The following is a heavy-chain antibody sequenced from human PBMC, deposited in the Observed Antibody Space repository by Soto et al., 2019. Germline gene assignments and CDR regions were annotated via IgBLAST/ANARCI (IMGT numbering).Heavy chain of an antibody. Sequence: QVQLVESGGALVKPGGSLRLSCAASGFNFSDFYISWIRQAPGKGLEWVSFISATGETIYYAESVKGRFTISRDNAQNSLDLQMNSLRDEDTAIYYCASQLQGSRRMYYFHFWGQGTLVTVSS. CDR3: ASQLQGSRRMYYFHF. J-gene: IGHJ4*02. V-gene: IGHV3-11*01. CDR2: ISATGETI. CDR1: GFNFSDFY. D-gene: IGHD1-26*01.